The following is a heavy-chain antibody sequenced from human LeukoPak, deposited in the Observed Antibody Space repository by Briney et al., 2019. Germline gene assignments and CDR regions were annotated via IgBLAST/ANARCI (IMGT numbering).Heavy chain of an antibody. Sequence: SVKVSCEASGGTFSSYAISWVRQAPGQGLEWMGGIIPIFGTANYAQKFQGRVTITTDESTSTAYMELSSLRSEDTAVYYCARVGCGGDCYGSFDYWGQGTLVTVSS. D-gene: IGHD2-21*02. J-gene: IGHJ4*02. CDR1: GGTFSSYA. CDR3: ARVGCGGDCYGSFDY. CDR2: IIPIFGTA. V-gene: IGHV1-69*05.